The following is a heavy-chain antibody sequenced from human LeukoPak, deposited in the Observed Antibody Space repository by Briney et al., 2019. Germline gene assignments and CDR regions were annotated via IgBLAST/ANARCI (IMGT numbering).Heavy chain of an antibody. CDR1: GFTFSSYA. D-gene: IGHD3-22*01. V-gene: IGHV3-23*01. J-gene: IGHJ4*02. CDR3: GKGSSYDISGFFYFDS. Sequence: PGGSLRLSCAASGFTFSSYAMSWVRQAPGKGLEWVSGISGSGDNTYYADSVKGRFTISRDNSKNTLYVQVNSLGTEDTAAYYFGKGSSYDISGFFYFDSWAREPWSPSPQ. CDR2: ISGSGDNT.